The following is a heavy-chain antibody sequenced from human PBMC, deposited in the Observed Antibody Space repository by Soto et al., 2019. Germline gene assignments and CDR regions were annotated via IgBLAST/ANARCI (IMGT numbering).Heavy chain of an antibody. Sequence: GGSLRLSCAASGFTFSSYGMHWVRQAPGKGLEWVAVISYDGSNKYYADSVKGRFTISRDNSKNTLYLQMNSLRAEDTAVYYCAKDNWNDAAFDYWGQGTLVTVSS. CDR1: GFTFSSYG. D-gene: IGHD1-20*01. V-gene: IGHV3-30*18. CDR2: ISYDGSNK. J-gene: IGHJ4*02. CDR3: AKDNWNDAAFDY.